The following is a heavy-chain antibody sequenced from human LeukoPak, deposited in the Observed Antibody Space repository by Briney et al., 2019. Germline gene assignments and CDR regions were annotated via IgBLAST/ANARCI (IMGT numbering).Heavy chain of an antibody. D-gene: IGHD3-10*01. V-gene: IGHV3-23*01. CDR1: GFTFSNYG. Sequence: GGSLRLSCAASGFTFSNYGMSWVRQAPGKGLEWVSGISGSGGSTYYADSVKGWFTVSRDNSKNTLYLQMNSLRAEDTAVYYCAKSSGSYNMNWGQGTLVTVSS. CDR2: ISGSGGST. CDR3: AKSSGSYNMN. J-gene: IGHJ4*02.